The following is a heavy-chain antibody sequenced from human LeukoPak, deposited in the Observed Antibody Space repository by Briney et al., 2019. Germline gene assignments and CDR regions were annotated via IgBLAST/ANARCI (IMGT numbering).Heavy chain of an antibody. CDR1: GFTFSSYG. D-gene: IGHD6-13*01. Sequence: WGTLRLSCAASGFTFSSYGMHWVRQAPGKGLEWVAVIWYDGSNKYYADSVKGRFTISRDNSKNTLYLQMNSLRAEDTAVYYCAKEGSSWSSSDFDYWGQGTLVTVSS. V-gene: IGHV3-33*06. CDR2: IWYDGSNK. J-gene: IGHJ4*02. CDR3: AKEGSSWSSSDFDY.